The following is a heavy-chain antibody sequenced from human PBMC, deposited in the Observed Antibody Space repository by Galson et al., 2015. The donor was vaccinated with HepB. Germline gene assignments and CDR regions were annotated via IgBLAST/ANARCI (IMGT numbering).Heavy chain of an antibody. CDR2: IIPIFGTA. Sequence: SVKVSCKASGYTFSSYAISWVRQAPGQGLEWMGGIIPIFGTANYAQKFQGRVTITADESTSTAYMELSSLRSEDTAVYYCARVGYYYGSGSPTMNWFDPWGQGTLVTVSS. D-gene: IGHD3-10*01. J-gene: IGHJ5*02. CDR1: GYTFSSYA. CDR3: ARVGYYYGSGSPTMNWFDP. V-gene: IGHV1-69*13.